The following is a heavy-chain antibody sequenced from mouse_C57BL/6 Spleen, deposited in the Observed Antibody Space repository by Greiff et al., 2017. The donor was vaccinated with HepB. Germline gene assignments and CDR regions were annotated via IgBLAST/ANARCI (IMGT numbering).Heavy chain of an antibody. Sequence: VQLQQSGAELVRPGSSVKLSCKASGYTFTSYWMDWVKQRPGQGLEWIGNIYPSDSETHYNQKFKDKATLTVDNSSSTAYMELSSLTSEDSAVYYGARGVYGNVGYLDVWGTGTTVTVSS. CDR2: IYPSDSET. CDR1: GYTFTSYW. D-gene: IGHD2-10*02. J-gene: IGHJ1*03. V-gene: IGHV1-61*01. CDR3: ARGVYGNVGYLDV.